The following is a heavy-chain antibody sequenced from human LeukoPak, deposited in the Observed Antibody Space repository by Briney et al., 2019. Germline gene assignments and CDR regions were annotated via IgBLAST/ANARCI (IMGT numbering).Heavy chain of an antibody. V-gene: IGHV3-48*03. J-gene: IGHJ3*02. Sequence: GGSLRLSCAASGFTFSSYEMNWVRQAPGKGLEWVSYISSSGSTIYYADSVKGRFTISRDNAKNTLYLQMNSLRAEDTAVYYCASFYYNLGYGGFDIWGQGTMVTVSS. D-gene: IGHD4-23*01. CDR1: GFTFSSYE. CDR2: ISSSGSTI. CDR3: ASFYYNLGYGGFDI.